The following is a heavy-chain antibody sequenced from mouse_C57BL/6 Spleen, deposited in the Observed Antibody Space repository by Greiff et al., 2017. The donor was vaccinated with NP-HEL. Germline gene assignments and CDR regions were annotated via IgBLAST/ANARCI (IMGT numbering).Heavy chain of an antibody. CDR1: GFTFSSYA. CDR3: ARDSNYGGNAMDY. J-gene: IGHJ4*01. D-gene: IGHD2-5*01. CDR2: ISDGGGYT. Sequence: EVQLVESGGGLVKPGGSLKLSCAASGFTFSSYAMSWVRQTPEKRLEWVATISDGGGYTYYPDNVKGRSTISRDNATNHPYLQMSHLKSEDTAMYYCARDSNYGGNAMDYWGQGTSVTVSS. V-gene: IGHV5-4*01.